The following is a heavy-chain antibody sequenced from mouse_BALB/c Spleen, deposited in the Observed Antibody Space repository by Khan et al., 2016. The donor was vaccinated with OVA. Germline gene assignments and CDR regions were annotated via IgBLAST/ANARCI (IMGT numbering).Heavy chain of an antibody. D-gene: IGHD1-1*01. CDR3: ARSVTITTVVATDFDY. CDR1: GYSITSDYA. CDR2: ISYSGRT. V-gene: IGHV3-2*02. Sequence: EVQLVESGPGLVKPSQSLSLTCTVTGYSITSDYAWNWIRQFPGNKLEWMGYISYSGRTSYNPSLKSRISITRDTSKNQFFLLLNSVTTEDTATYYCARSVTITTVVATDFDYWGQGTTLTVSS. J-gene: IGHJ2*01.